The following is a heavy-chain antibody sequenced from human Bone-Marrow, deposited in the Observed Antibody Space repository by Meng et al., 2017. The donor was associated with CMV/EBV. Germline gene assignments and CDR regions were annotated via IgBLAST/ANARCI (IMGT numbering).Heavy chain of an antibody. V-gene: IGHV4-39*01. CDR2: IYYSGST. Sequence: SQTLSLTCTVSGGSISSSSYYWGWIRQPPGKGLEWIGSIYYSGSTYYNPSLKSRVTISVDTSKNQFSLKLSSVTAADTAVYYCARHIRLEETCYDFWSGYFREEIDYWGQGTLVTVSS. CDR3: ARHIRLEETCYDFWSGYFREEIDY. CDR1: GGSISSSSYY. D-gene: IGHD3-3*01. J-gene: IGHJ4*02.